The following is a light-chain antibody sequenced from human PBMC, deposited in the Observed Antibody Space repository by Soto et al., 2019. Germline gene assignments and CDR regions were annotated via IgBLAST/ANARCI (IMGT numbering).Light chain of an antibody. Sequence: DVQMTQSPSSVSASVGDRVTITCRASQDIATWIAWYQQKRGKAPTLLISGASNLQSGVPSRFSGGGSGTDFTLTISTLQPEDFATYYCQQTDSFPTFGRGTRLEIK. J-gene: IGKJ5*01. V-gene: IGKV1-12*01. CDR3: QQTDSFPT. CDR1: QDIATW. CDR2: GAS.